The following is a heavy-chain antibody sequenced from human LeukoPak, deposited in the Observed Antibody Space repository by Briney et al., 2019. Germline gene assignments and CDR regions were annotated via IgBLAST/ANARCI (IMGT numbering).Heavy chain of an antibody. CDR2: IKQDGSEK. CDR1: GFTFSTYW. V-gene: IGHV3-7*02. J-gene: IGHJ4*02. D-gene: IGHD4-23*01. Sequence: GGSLRLSCAASGFTFSTYWMTWVRQAPGKGLEWVASIKQDGSEKFYVDSVKGRFTISRDNAKNSLYLQMNSLRDDDTAVYYCARHDYGGNSGDYWGQGTLVTVSS. CDR3: ARHDYGGNSGDY.